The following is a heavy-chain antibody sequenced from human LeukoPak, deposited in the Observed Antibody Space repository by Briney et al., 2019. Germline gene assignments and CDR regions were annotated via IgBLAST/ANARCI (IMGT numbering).Heavy chain of an antibody. J-gene: IGHJ4*02. CDR3: AKDLHCSSTSCSARGEQD. Sequence: AGGSLRLSCAASGFTFSNYAMSWVRQAPGKGLEWVSGIGGSGGRTYYADSVKGRFTISRDNSKNTLYLQMNSLRAEDTAVYYCAKDLHCSSTSCSARGEQDWGQGTLVTVSS. CDR2: IGGSGGRT. CDR1: GFTFSNYA. V-gene: IGHV3-23*01. D-gene: IGHD2-2*01.